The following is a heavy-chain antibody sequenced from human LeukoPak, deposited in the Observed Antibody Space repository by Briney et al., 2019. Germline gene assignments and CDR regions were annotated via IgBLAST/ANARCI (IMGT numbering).Heavy chain of an antibody. J-gene: IGHJ3*02. D-gene: IGHD3-10*01. CDR1: GGSISSGDYY. CDR3: ARDRGNDDFDI. Sequence: SETLPLTCTVSGGSISSGDYYWPWIRQHPRKGLECVAHVYHTVTTCYNPSRKTRVTISVATSKNQFSLKLSSVPAADTAVYYCARDRGNDDFDIWGQGPMVTVSS. V-gene: IGHV4-31*03. CDR2: VYHTVTT.